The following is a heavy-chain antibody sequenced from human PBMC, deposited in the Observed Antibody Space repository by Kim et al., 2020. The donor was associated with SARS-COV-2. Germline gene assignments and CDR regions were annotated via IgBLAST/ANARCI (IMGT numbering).Heavy chain of an antibody. V-gene: IGHV3-66*01. J-gene: IGHJ1*01. CDR3: ARDSYRCSPAGVHH. D-gene: IGHD4-4*01. Sequence: WGSLRLSCAASGLTVSSNYMNWVRQAPGKGLEWVSVLYISCRTYYANSVKGRFTISRDLSKDTLHLQMDSLRADDTAVYYCARDSYRCSPAGVHHWGQGTLVIVSS. CDR1: GLTVSSNY. CDR2: LYISCRT.